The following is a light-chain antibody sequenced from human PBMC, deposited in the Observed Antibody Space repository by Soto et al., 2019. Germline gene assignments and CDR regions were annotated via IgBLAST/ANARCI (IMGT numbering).Light chain of an antibody. CDR2: AAS. V-gene: IGKV1-39*01. Sequence: DLQMTQSPSSLSASVGDRVTITCRASQSVSSYLNWYQQKPGKAPKLLIYAASSLQSGVPSRFSGSGSGTDFPLAISSLQPVDFASYYCQQSYSTPLTFGPGTKVDIK. CDR3: QQSYSTPLT. J-gene: IGKJ3*01. CDR1: QSVSSY.